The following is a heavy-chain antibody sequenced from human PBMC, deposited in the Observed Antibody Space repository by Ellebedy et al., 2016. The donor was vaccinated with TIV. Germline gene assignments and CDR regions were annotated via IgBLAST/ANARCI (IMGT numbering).Heavy chain of an antibody. Sequence: GGSLRLSCAASGFTFSGSAMHWVRQASGKGLEWVGRIRSKANSYATAYAASVKGRFTISRDDSKNTAYLQMNSLETEDTAVYYCTRGSSDSSAYNYGYWGQGTLVTVSS. CDR3: TRGSSDSSAYNYGY. D-gene: IGHD3-22*01. J-gene: IGHJ4*02. CDR1: GFTFSGSA. CDR2: IRSKANSYAT. V-gene: IGHV3-73*01.